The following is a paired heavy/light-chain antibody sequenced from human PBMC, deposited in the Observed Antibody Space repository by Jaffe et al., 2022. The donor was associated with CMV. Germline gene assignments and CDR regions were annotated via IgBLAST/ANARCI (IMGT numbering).Light chain of an antibody. CDR1: SSNIGAGYD. Sequence: QSVLTQPPSVSGAPGQRVTISCTGSSSNIGAGYDVHWYQQLPGTAPKLLIYGNSNRPSGVPDRFSGSKSGTSASLAITGLQAEDEADYYCQSYDSSLRGGVFGGGTKLTVL. CDR2: GNS. CDR3: QSYDSSLRGGV. V-gene: IGLV1-40*01. J-gene: IGLJ3*02.
Heavy chain of an antibody. Sequence: QVQLVQSGAEVKKPGSSVKVSCKASGGTFSSYAISWVRQAPGQGLEWMGGIIPIFGTANYAQKFQGRVTITADESTSTAYMELSSLRSEDTAVYYCASGGGAYNWNLRPYYYYGMDVWGQGTTVTVSS. CDR1: GGTFSSYA. J-gene: IGHJ6*02. CDR3: ASGGGAYNWNLRPYYYYGMDV. CDR2: IIPIFGTA. V-gene: IGHV1-69*01. D-gene: IGHD1-20*01.